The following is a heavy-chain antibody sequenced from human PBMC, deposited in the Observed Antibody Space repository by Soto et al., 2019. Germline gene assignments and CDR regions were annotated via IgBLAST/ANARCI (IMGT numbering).Heavy chain of an antibody. V-gene: IGHV6-1*01. D-gene: IGHD2-15*01. Sequence: SQTLSLTCAISGDSVSSNTGAWNWIRQSPSRGLEWLGRTYYRSKWYYDYAVSVKSRITINPDTSKNQFSLQLNSVTPEDTAVYFCARSEEDSDYYYYGLDVWGQGTTVTVSS. CDR2: TYYRSKWYY. CDR1: GDSVSSNTGA. CDR3: ARSEEDSDYYYYGLDV. J-gene: IGHJ6*02.